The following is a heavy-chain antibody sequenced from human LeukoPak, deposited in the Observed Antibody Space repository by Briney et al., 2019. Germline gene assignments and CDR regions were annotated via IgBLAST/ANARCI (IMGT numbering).Heavy chain of an antibody. D-gene: IGHD3-10*01. CDR1: GFTFSSYW. J-gene: IGHJ6*02. CDR2: IKQDGSEK. Sequence: GGSLRLSCAASGFTFSSYWMSWVRQAPGKGLEWVANIKQDGSEKYYVDSVKGRFTISRDNSKNTLYPQMNSLRAEDTAVYYCARVVYGSGNYQPLNYFYGVDVWGQGTTVTVSS. V-gene: IGHV3-7*03. CDR3: ARVVYGSGNYQPLNYFYGVDV.